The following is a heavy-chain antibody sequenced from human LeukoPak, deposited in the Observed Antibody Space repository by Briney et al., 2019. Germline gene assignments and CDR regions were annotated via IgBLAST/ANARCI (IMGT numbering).Heavy chain of an antibody. D-gene: IGHD1-26*01. CDR2: IYTSGST. CDR3: ARAIEVGAMTPFDY. Sequence: PSETLSLTCTVSGNSFGDYYWSWIRQPAGKGLEWIGRIYTSGSTTYNPSLKSRVTISVDTSKNQFSLKLSSVTAADTAVYYCARAIEVGAMTPFDYWGQGTLVTVSS. V-gene: IGHV4-4*07. CDR1: GNSFGDYY. J-gene: IGHJ4*02.